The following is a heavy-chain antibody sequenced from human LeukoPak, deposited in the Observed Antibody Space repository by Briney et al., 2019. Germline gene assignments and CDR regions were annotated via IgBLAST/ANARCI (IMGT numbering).Heavy chain of an antibody. J-gene: IGHJ6*02. CDR2: IYSGGST. Sequence: GGSLRLSCAASGFTVSSNYMSWVRQAPGKGLEWVSVIYSGGSTYYADPVKGRFTISRDNSKNTLYLQMNSLRAEDTAVYYCARDHSPNGMDVWGQGTTVTVSS. CDR1: GFTVSSNY. V-gene: IGHV3-53*01. D-gene: IGHD5-18*01. CDR3: ARDHSPNGMDV.